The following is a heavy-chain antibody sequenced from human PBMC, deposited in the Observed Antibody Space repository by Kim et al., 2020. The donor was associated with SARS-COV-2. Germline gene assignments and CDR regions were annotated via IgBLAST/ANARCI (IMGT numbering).Heavy chain of an antibody. Sequence: KSRVTISVDTSKNPFSLKLSSVTAADTAVYYCARLAVSGYYDSSGYPFDYWGQGTLVTVSS. V-gene: IGHV4-59*01. D-gene: IGHD3-22*01. J-gene: IGHJ4*02. CDR3: ARLAVSGYYDSSGYPFDY.